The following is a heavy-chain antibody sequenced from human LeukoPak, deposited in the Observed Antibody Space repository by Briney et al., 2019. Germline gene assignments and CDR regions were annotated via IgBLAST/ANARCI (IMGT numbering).Heavy chain of an antibody. D-gene: IGHD3-22*01. V-gene: IGHV3-30*18. Sequence: GGSLRLSCAASGFTFSSYAMSWVRQAPGKGLEWVAVISNDGSNKYYADSVKGRFTISRDNSKNTLYLQMNSLRAEDTALYYCAKVQYYDSSGYLDYWGQGTLVTVSS. J-gene: IGHJ4*02. CDR3: AKVQYYDSSGYLDY. CDR1: GFTFSSYA. CDR2: ISNDGSNK.